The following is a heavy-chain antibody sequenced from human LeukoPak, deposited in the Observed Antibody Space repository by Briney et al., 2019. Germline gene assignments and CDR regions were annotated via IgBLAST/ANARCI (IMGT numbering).Heavy chain of an antibody. V-gene: IGHV3-74*03. CDR2: IYSDGSSY. J-gene: IGHJ4*02. CDR3: AKKTSEYGDASSPDY. Sequence: GGSLRLSCAASGFTFSSYWMHWVRQAPGKGLVWVSRIYSDGSSYTADSVKGRFTISRDNSKNTLHLQMKSLRAEDTAVYYCAKKTSEYGDASSPDYWGQGTLVTVSS. CDR1: GFTFSSYW. D-gene: IGHD4-17*01.